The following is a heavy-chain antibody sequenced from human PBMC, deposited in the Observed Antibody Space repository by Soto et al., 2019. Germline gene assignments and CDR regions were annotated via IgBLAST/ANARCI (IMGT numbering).Heavy chain of an antibody. CDR2: ISGGGGNT. CDR3: AKKLSNSGSYSLGY. V-gene: IGHV3-23*01. J-gene: IGHJ4*02. CDR1: GFTFSSYA. Sequence: GGSLRLSCAASGFTFSSYAMSWVRQAPGKGLEWVSSISGGGGNTYYADSVKGRITISRGNSKNTLFLQMKSLRAEDTAVYYCAKKLSNSGSYSLGYWGQGNLVTVSS. D-gene: IGHD3-10*01.